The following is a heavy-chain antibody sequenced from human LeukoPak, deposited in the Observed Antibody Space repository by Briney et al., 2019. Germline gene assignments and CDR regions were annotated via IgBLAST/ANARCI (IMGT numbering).Heavy chain of an antibody. V-gene: IGHV3-21*01. D-gene: IGHD4-17*01. Sequence: GGSLRLSCAASGFTFSSYSMNWVRQAPGKGLELVSSISSSSSYIYYADSVKGRFTISRDNAKNSLYLQMNSLRAEDTAVYYCARDRDGDYYFDYWGREPWSPSPQ. CDR1: GFTFSSYS. CDR3: ARDRDGDYYFDY. CDR2: ISSSSSYI. J-gene: IGHJ4*02.